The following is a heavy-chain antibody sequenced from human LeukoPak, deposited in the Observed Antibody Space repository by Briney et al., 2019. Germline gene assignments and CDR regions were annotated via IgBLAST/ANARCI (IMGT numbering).Heavy chain of an antibody. CDR2: IIPIFGTA. Sequence: ASVKVSCKASGGTFSSYAISWVRQAPGQGLERMGRIIPIFGTANYAQKFQGRVTITTDESTSTAYMELSSLRSEDTAVYYCARGLHSSSWDLNWFDPWGQGTLVTVSS. V-gene: IGHV1-69*05. J-gene: IGHJ5*02. D-gene: IGHD6-13*01. CDR1: GGTFSSYA. CDR3: ARGLHSSSWDLNWFDP.